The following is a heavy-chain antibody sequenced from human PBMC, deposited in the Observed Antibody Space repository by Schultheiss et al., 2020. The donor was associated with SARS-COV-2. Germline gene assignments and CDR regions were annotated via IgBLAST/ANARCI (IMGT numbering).Heavy chain of an antibody. Sequence: SETLSLTCTVSGGSFSGYYWSWIRQPPGKGLEWIGSIYYSGSTNYNPSLKSRVTISVDTSKNQFSLKLSSVTAADTAVYYCARGRKLRGYSYGYGTYYFDYWGQGTLVTVSS. V-gene: IGHV4-34*01. CDR2: IYYSGST. J-gene: IGHJ4*02. D-gene: IGHD5-18*01. CDR3: ARGRKLRGYSYGYGTYYFDY. CDR1: GGSFSGYY.